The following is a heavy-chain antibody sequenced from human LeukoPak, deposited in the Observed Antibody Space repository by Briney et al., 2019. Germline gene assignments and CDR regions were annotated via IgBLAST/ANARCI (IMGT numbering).Heavy chain of an antibody. V-gene: IGHV1-69*13. CDR3: ARVYSGSWSHFGY. D-gene: IGHD6-13*01. CDR1: GGTFSSYA. J-gene: IGHJ4*02. Sequence: ASVKVSCMASGGTFSSYAISWVRQAPGQGLEWMGGIIPIFGTANYAQKFQGRVTITADESTSTAYMELSSLRSEDTAVYYCARVYSGSWSHFGYWGQGTLVTVSS. CDR2: IIPIFGTA.